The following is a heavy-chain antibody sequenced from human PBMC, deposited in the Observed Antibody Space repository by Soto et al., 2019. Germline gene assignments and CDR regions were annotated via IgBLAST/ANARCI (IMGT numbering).Heavy chain of an antibody. CDR2: IIPILGIA. D-gene: IGHD6-19*01. V-gene: IGHV1-69*02. CDR1: GGTFSSYT. CDR3: ARGVSSGGALYGIDV. J-gene: IGHJ6*02. Sequence: QVQLVQSGAEVKKPGSSVKVSCKASGGTFSSYTISWVRQAPGQGLEWMGRIIPILGIANYAQKFQGRVTITADKSTSTAYMELSSLRSEDTAVYYCARGVSSGGALYGIDVWGQGTTVTVSS.